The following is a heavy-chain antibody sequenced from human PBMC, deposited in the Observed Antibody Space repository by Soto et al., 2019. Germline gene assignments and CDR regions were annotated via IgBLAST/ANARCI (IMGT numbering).Heavy chain of an antibody. V-gene: IGHV1-2*02. J-gene: IGHJ6*02. CDR1: GYTFTGYY. D-gene: IGHD2-15*01. CDR2: INPNSGGT. CDR3: AIYGCSGCTGGSCYSLHYGMDV. Sequence: ASVKVSCKASGYTFTGYYMHWVRQAPGQGLEGMGWINPNSGGTNYAQKFQGRVTMTRDTYISTDYMELRRLRSDDTAVYYCAIYGCSGCTGGSCYSLHYGMDVWGQGTTVTVSS.